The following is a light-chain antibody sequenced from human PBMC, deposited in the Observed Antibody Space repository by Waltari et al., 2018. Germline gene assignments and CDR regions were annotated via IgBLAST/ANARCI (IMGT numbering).Light chain of an antibody. Sequence: EIVLTQSPGTLSLSPGERATLSCRASQNVDNTYLAWYQKKPGQAPRLLIFGASSRATGIPDRFSGGGSGTDFTLTITRLEPEDFAVYYCQQYGGSLPYAFGQGTKLEIK. CDR2: GAS. CDR3: QQYGGSLPYA. V-gene: IGKV3-20*01. CDR1: QNVDNTY. J-gene: IGKJ2*01.